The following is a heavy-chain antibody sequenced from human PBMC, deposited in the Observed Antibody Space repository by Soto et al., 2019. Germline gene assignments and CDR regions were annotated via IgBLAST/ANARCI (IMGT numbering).Heavy chain of an antibody. J-gene: IGHJ4*02. CDR2: ISGYNNNN. V-gene: IGHV1-18*01. CDR1: GYTFTSYG. D-gene: IGHD6-13*01. CDR3: ARVGAIAPAEGDY. Sequence: QLQLVQSGTEVREPGASVKVSCQASGYTFTSYGIIWVRQAPGQGLELMGWISGYNNNNNYAQKYQARVTMTTDTSTRTAYMELRSLRSDDTAVYYCARVGAIAPAEGDYWGQGTLVTVSS.